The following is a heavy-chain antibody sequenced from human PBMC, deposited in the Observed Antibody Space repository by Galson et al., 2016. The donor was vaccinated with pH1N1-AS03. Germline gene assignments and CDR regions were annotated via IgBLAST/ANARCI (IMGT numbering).Heavy chain of an antibody. Sequence: SLRLSCAASGVAFSSYWMSWVRQAPGKGLEWVANLNPDGDYKQYVDSVKGRITISRDNTRNSLYLQMNSLRVEEAAIYYCGPNPEYGEGAYWGQGAMVTVSS. J-gene: IGHJ4*02. D-gene: IGHD2/OR15-2a*01. CDR1: GVAFSSYW. CDR2: LNPDGDYK. CDR3: GPNPEYGEGAY. V-gene: IGHV3-7*01.